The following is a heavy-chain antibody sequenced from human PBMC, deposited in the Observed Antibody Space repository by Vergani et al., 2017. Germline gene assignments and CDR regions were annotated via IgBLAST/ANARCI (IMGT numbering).Heavy chain of an antibody. V-gene: IGHV3-30*18. CDR2: ISYDGSNK. D-gene: IGHD1-26*01. Sequence: QVQLVESGGGVVQPGRSLRLSCAASGFTFSSYGMHWVRQAPGKGLEWVAVISYDGSNKYYADSVKGRFTIARDNSKNTLYLQRNSLRAEDTAVYYCAKVSRGGSYDYWGQGTLVTVSS. CDR3: AKVSRGGSYDY. J-gene: IGHJ4*02. CDR1: GFTFSSYG.